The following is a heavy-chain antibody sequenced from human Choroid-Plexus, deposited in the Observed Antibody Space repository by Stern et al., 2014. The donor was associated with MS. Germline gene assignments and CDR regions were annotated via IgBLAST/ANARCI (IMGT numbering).Heavy chain of an antibody. CDR2: INPNTGGN. J-gene: IGHJ6*02. CDR1: GYIFTGYY. V-gene: IGHV1-2*02. Sequence: VQLEESGAEVKKPGASVKVSCKTSGYIFTGYYIHWVRQAPGQGLEGMAWINPNTGGNKYAQKFQGRVTMSRDTSISTAYVELSSLTSDDTAVYYCARDQRGITIFGVVTDYYYLGMDVWGQGTTVTVSS. CDR3: ARDQRGITIFGVVTDYYYLGMDV. D-gene: IGHD3-3*01.